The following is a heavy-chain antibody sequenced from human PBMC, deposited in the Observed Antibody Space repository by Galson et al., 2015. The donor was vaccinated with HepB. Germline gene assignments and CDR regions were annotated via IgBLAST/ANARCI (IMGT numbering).Heavy chain of an antibody. Sequence: SLRLSCAASGITFTSYAMSWVRQAPGKGLEWVSGIIGSGGSTYYADSVEGRFTISRDNSKNTLFLQMNNVRAEDTAVYYCAKRRGRMFQFSNHYSYYATDVWGQGTTVTVSS. CDR1: GITFTSYA. CDR2: IIGSGGST. CDR3: AKRRGRMFQFSNHYSYYATDV. D-gene: IGHD3-10*02. V-gene: IGHV3-23*01. J-gene: IGHJ6*02.